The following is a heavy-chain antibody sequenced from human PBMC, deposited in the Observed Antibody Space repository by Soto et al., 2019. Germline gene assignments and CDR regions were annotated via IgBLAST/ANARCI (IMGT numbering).Heavy chain of an antibody. Sequence: EVQLVESGGGLVQPGGSLRLSCAASGFTFRSYWMSWVRQAPGKGLEWVASIKQDGSDKYYVESVKGRFTISRDNAENSVDLLMNTLRAEDTAVYSCARDKNVYDFFGADDAFDIWGQGTMVTVSS. J-gene: IGHJ3*02. CDR2: IKQDGSDK. CDR3: ARDKNVYDFFGADDAFDI. CDR1: GFTFRSYW. D-gene: IGHD3-3*01. V-gene: IGHV3-7*05.